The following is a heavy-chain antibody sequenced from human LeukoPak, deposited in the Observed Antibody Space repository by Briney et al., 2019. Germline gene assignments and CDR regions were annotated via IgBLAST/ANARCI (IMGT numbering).Heavy chain of an antibody. CDR1: GFTFSSYS. CDR2: ISSNGGST. J-gene: IGHJ3*02. CDR3: ARADARGYSSSYDAFDI. V-gene: IGHV3-64*01. Sequence: GGSLRLSCAASGFTFSSYSMNWVRQAPGKGLEYVSAISSNGGSTYYANSVKGRFTISRDNSKNTLYLQMGSLRAEDMAVYYCARADARGYSSSYDAFDIWGQGTMVTVSS. D-gene: IGHD6-19*01.